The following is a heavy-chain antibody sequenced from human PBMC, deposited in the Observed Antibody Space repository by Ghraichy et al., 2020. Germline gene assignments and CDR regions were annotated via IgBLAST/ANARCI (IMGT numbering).Heavy chain of an antibody. CDR2: ISSNGGNT. CDR3: AKAWGNCSGGTFPSYNWFDT. J-gene: IGHJ5*02. D-gene: IGHD2-15*01. Sequence: GGSLRLSCAASGLTFSGYVMNWVRQAPGKGLEWVSSISSNGGNTYYADSVKGRFTVSRDNAKNTLYLQMNSVRAEDTAVYYCAKAWGNCSGGTFPSYNWFDTWGQGTLVTVS. V-gene: IGHV3-23*01. CDR1: GLTFSGYV.